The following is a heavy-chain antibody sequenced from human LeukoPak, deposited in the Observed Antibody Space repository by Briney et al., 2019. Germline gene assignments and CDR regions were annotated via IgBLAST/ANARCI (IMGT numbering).Heavy chain of an antibody. CDR3: ARTGGSYPYYFEY. V-gene: IGHV3-48*03. J-gene: IGHJ4*02. Sequence: GGSLRLSCAASGFIFRSYEMNWVRHAPGKGLEWVSYISSSGSTIYYADSVKGRFTLSRDNAKNSLYLQMNSLRAEDTAVYCCARTGGSYPYYFEYWGQGTLVTVSS. D-gene: IGHD1-26*01. CDR2: ISSSGSTI. CDR1: GFIFRSYE.